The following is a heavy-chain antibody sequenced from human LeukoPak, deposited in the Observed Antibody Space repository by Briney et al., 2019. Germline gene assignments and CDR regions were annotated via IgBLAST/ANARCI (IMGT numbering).Heavy chain of an antibody. CDR2: IKQDGSEK. D-gene: IGHD3-22*01. J-gene: IGHJ4*02. V-gene: IGHV3-7*01. CDR3: ARDGIAVVRYFDY. CDR1: GFTFSSYW. Sequence: GGSLRLSCAASGFTFSSYWMSWVRQAPGKGLEWVANIKQDGSEKYYVDSVKGRFTISRDNAKNSLYLQMNSLRAEDTAVYYCARDGIAVVRYFDYWGQRTLVTVSS.